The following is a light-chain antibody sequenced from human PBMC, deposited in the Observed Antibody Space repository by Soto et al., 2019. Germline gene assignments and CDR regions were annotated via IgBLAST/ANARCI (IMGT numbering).Light chain of an antibody. V-gene: IGKV3-20*01. J-gene: IGKJ1*01. CDR1: QSVSSY. Sequence: ELVLTQSPATLSLSAGERATLSCRASQSVSSYLAWYKQKPGQAPRLLIYGASNRATGIPDRFSGRGSWTDFTLTISRLEPEDLAVYYCQQYVTSPWALGQCTKVYIK. CDR3: QQYVTSPWA. CDR2: GAS.